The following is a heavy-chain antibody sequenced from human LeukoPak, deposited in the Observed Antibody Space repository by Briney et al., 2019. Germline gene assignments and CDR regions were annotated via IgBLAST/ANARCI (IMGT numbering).Heavy chain of an antibody. J-gene: IGHJ4*02. CDR3: AKAGFYCSSTSCYIDY. CDR2: ISNNGGYT. D-gene: IGHD2-2*02. V-gene: IGHV3-23*01. Sequence: PGGSLRLSCAASGFTFSSSAMSWVRQAPGKGLEWVSAISNNGGYTYYADSVQGRFTISRDNSKSTLCLQMNSLRAEDTAVYYCAKAGFYCSSTSCYIDYWGQGTLVTVSS. CDR1: GFTFSSSA.